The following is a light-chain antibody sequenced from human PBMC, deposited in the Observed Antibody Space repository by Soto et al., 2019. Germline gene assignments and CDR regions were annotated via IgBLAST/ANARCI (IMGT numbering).Light chain of an antibody. J-gene: IGKJ4*01. V-gene: IGKV3-11*01. CDR3: QQRSNVLT. Sequence: EIVMTQSPATLSVSPGERATLSCRASQSVSSDLAWYHQKPGQAPRLLIYGASTRATGIPARFSGSGSGTEFTLTINSLEPEDFAVYYCQQRSNVLTFGGGTKVEIK. CDR1: QSVSSD. CDR2: GAS.